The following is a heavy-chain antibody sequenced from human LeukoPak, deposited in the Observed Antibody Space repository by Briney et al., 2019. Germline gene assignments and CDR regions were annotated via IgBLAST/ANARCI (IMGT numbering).Heavy chain of an antibody. V-gene: IGHV4-30-2*01. D-gene: IGHD2-2*03. CDR1: GGSISSGGYS. CDR3: ARGLGYCSSTSCPP. J-gene: IGHJ4*02. CDR2: IYHSGST. Sequence: SQTLSLTCAVSGGSISSGGYSWSWIRQPPGKGLEWIGYIYHSGSTYYNPSLKSRVTISVDRSKNQFSLKLSSVTAADTAVYYCARGLGYCSSTSCPPWGQGTLVTVSP.